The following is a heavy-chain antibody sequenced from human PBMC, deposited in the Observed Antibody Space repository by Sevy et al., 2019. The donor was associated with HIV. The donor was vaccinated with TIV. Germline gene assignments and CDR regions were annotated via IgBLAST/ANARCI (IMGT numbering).Heavy chain of an antibody. Sequence: GGSLRLSCVASGFTFSDHYMEWVRQAPGKGLEWVGRSRNKADGYTTEYAGSVKGRFTISRDESKNSLYVQMNSLKTEDTAVYYCVTHAGMAAAGRVFDYWGQGTLVTVSS. D-gene: IGHD6-13*01. CDR3: VTHAGMAAAGRVFDY. CDR2: SRNKADGYTT. CDR1: GFTFSDHY. V-gene: IGHV3-72*01. J-gene: IGHJ4*02.